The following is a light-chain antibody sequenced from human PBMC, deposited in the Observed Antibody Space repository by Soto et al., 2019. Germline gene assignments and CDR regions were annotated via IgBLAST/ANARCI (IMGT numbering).Light chain of an antibody. CDR1: QSVSSSF. V-gene: IGKV3-20*01. J-gene: IGKJ1*01. CDR3: QQYDNSPWT. CDR2: GAS. Sequence: EIVLTQSPGTLSLSPGERATLSCRASQSVSSSFLAWYQQKPGQAPRLLIYGASSRATGIPDRFSGSGSGTDFTLTISRLEPKDFAVYSCQQYDNSPWTFGQGTKVEIK.